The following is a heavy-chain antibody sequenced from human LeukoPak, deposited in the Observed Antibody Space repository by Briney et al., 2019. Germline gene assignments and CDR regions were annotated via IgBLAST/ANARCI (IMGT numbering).Heavy chain of an antibody. CDR3: ARAPDDYDFWSGPFDY. CDR2: ISAYSGNT. V-gene: IGHV1-18*01. J-gene: IGHJ4*02. Sequence: ASVKVSCKASGYTFTSYGISWVRQAPGQGLEWMGWISAYSGNTNYAQNLQGRVTMTTDTSTSTAYMELRSLRSDDTAVYYCARAPDDYDFWSGPFDYWGRGTLVTVSS. D-gene: IGHD3-3*01. CDR1: GYTFTSYG.